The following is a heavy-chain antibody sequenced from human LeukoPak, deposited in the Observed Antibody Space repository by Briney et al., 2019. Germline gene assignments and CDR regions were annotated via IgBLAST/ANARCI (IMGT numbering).Heavy chain of an antibody. D-gene: IGHD3-16*01. V-gene: IGHV4-34*01. CDR1: GGSFSGYY. CDR3: ARLGLYAFDI. Sequence: RPSETLSLTCAVYGGSFSGYYWSWIRQPPGKGLEWIGEINHSGSTNYNPSLKSRVTISVDTSKNQFSLKLSSVTAADTAVYYCARLGLYAFDIWGQGTMVTVSS. CDR2: INHSGST. J-gene: IGHJ3*02.